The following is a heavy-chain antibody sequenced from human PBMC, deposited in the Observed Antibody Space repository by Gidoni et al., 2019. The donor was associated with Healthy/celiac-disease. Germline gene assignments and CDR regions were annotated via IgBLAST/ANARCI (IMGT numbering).Heavy chain of an antibody. J-gene: IGHJ4*02. V-gene: IGHV3-73*02. Sequence: EVQLVESGGGLVQPGGSLKLSCAAPGFTFSGSAMHWVRQASGKGLEWVGRIRSKANSYATAYAASVKGRFTISRDDSKNTAYLQMNSLKTEDTAVYYCTCAVSGGSSRASLKHVDYWGQGTLVTVSS. D-gene: IGHD2-15*01. CDR2: IRSKANSYAT. CDR3: TCAVSGGSSRASLKHVDY. CDR1: GFTFSGSA.